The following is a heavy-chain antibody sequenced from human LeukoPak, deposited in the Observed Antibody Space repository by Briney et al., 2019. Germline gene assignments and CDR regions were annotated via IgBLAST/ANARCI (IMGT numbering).Heavy chain of an antibody. V-gene: IGHV4-38-2*02. J-gene: IGHJ4*02. D-gene: IGHD2-15*01. CDR3: AGGSLYCSGGSCYLAYFDY. Sequence: PSATLSLTCTVYGGSFSGYYWGWIRQPPGKGLEWIGSIYHSGSTYYNPSLKSRVTISGDTSKNQFSLKLSSVTAADTAVYYCAGGSLYCSGGSCYLAYFDYWGQGTLVTVSS. CDR1: GGSFSGYY. CDR2: IYHSGST.